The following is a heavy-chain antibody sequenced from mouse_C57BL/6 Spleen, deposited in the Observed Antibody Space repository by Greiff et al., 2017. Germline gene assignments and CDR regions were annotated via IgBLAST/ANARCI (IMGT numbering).Heavy chain of an antibody. CDR2: IYPGDGDT. D-gene: IGHD1-1*01. CDR3: AGGSSFYYAMDY. Sequence: QVQLQQSGPELVKPGASVKISCKASGYAFSSSWMNWVKQRPGKGLEWIGRIYPGDGDTNYNGKFKGKATLTADKSSSTAYMQLSSLTSEDSAVYYCAGGSSFYYAMDYWGQGTSVTVSS. CDR1: GYAFSSSW. V-gene: IGHV1-82*01. J-gene: IGHJ4*01.